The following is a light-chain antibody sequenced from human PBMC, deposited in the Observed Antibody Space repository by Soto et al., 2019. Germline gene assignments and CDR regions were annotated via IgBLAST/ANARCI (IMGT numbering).Light chain of an antibody. CDR2: GAS. Sequence: EIVMTQSPATLSVSPGERATLSCRASQSVGSNLAWYQQRPGQAPRLLIYGASTRATGVPARFSGSGSGTEFTLTISSLPSEDFGIYFCQQYNNWPPDRTFGQGTKVEIK. V-gene: IGKV3-15*01. J-gene: IGKJ1*01. CDR3: QQYNNWPPDRT. CDR1: QSVGSN.